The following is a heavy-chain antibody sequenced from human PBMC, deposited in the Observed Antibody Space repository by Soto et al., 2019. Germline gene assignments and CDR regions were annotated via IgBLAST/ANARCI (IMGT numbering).Heavy chain of an antibody. CDR2: VNPILSMS. D-gene: IGHD3-10*01. CDR1: GDTFSFYT. Sequence: QVQLVQSGDELKKPGSSVKVSCKASGDTFSFYTINWVRQAPGLGLEWMGRVNPILSMSNYAQKFQGRVTMTADKSTSTAYMELRSLRSEDTAFYYCATSYGSGYRAFDYWGQGALVTDSS. V-gene: IGHV1-69*02. J-gene: IGHJ4*02. CDR3: ATSYGSGYRAFDY.